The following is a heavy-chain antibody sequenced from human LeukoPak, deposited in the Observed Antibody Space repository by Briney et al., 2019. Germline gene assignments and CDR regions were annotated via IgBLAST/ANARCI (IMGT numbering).Heavy chain of an antibody. V-gene: IGHV3-11*01. J-gene: IGHJ4*02. Sequence: GGSLRLSCAASGFTFSDYYMSWIRQAPGKGLEWVSYISSSGSTIYYADSVKGRFTISRDNAKNSLYLQMNSLRAEDTAVYYCASRGYSVAYYFVYWGQGTLVTVSS. CDR3: ASRGYSVAYYFVY. D-gene: IGHD5/OR15-5a*01. CDR1: GFTFSDYY. CDR2: ISSSGSTI.